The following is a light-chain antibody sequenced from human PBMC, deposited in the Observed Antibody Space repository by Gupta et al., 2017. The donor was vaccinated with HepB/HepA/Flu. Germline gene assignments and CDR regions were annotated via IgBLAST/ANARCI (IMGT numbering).Light chain of an antibody. Sequence: QAGLTQPPSVSKDLRQTATLTCTGNTNNVGNQGAAWLQQHQGHPPKLLSYRNNNRPSGISERFSASRSVNTASLTISGLQPEDEADYYCLSWDSSLSGWVFGGGTKLTVL. V-gene: IGLV10-54*04. CDR3: LSWDSSLSGWV. J-gene: IGLJ3*02. CDR2: RNN. CDR1: TNNVGNQG.